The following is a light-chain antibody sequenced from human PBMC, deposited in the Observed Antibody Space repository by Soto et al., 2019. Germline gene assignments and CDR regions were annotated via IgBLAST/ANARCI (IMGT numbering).Light chain of an antibody. CDR1: QTVSSY. CDR2: YAS. Sequence: VLTQSPATLFLSPGERATLSCRASQTVSSYLAWYQQKPGQAPRLLIYYASNRATGIPARFSGSGSGTDYTLTIISLEPEDFSVYYCQQRSTWPLFTFGGGTKVEI. CDR3: QQRSTWPLFT. V-gene: IGKV3-11*01. J-gene: IGKJ4*01.